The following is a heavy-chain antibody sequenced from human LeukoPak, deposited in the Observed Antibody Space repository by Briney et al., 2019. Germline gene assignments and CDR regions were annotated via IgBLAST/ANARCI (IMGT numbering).Heavy chain of an antibody. Sequence: PGGSLRLSCAASGFTFSSYGMHWVRQAPGKGLEWVALISSDGSNRIYADSVKGRFTVSRDNSKNTLYVQMKSLRAEDTALYYCARGRMVRGVIHYYYYMDVWGKGTTVTVSS. J-gene: IGHJ6*03. CDR1: GFTFSSYG. V-gene: IGHV3-33*05. CDR2: ISSDGSNR. CDR3: ARGRMVRGVIHYYYYMDV. D-gene: IGHD3-10*01.